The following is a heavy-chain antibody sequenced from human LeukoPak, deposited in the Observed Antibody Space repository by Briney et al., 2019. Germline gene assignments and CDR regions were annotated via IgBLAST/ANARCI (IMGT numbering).Heavy chain of an antibody. CDR3: ATNGDRNTLDALDI. CDR1: GGSISSNGYS. CDR2: IYQSGST. D-gene: IGHD4-17*01. V-gene: IGHV4-30-2*01. Sequence: SQTLSLACAVSGGSISSNGYSWSWIRQPPGKGLEWIGYIYQSGSTYYNPSLKSRVTISVDRSKNQFSLKLSSVTAADTAVYYCATNGDRNTLDALDIWGQGTMVTVSS. J-gene: IGHJ3*02.